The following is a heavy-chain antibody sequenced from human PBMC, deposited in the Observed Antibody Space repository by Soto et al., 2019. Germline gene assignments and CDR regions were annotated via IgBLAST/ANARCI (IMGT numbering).Heavy chain of an antibody. CDR3: ARVAGYGSWSRHVDH. V-gene: IGHV1-18*01. CDR1: GYTFSTYG. J-gene: IGHJ4*02. CDR2: SVADSGNT. D-gene: IGHD3-10*01. Sequence: QVQLVQSGAEVTKPGASVKVSCKTSGYTFSTYGLSWVRQAPGQGLEWMGWSVADSGNTIYAGKFQGRVTVTTDRSTSTGYMELRSLTSDDTALYFCARVAGYGSWSRHVDHWGQGTLVIVSS.